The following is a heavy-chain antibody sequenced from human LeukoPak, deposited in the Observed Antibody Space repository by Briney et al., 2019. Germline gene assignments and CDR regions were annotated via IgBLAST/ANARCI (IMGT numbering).Heavy chain of an antibody. J-gene: IGHJ4*02. D-gene: IGHD2-21*02. CDR1: GFTFSSYA. CDR2: MYTGGGR. CDR3: TRGQSYCGADCYGD. V-gene: IGHV3-66*01. Sequence: GGSLRLSCAASGFTFSSYAMHWVRQPPGKGLEWVSVMYTGGGRYYGDSVKGRFTISRDNSKNTVFLQMNSLRVEDTALYYCTRGQSYCGADCYGDWGQGTLVTVSS.